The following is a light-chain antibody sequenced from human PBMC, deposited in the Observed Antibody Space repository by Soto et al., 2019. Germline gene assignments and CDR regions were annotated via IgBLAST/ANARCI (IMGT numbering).Light chain of an antibody. V-gene: IGKV3-15*01. CDR3: QQYNNWPRT. Sequence: EVVMTQSPATLSVSPGERATLSCRASQSVSSNLAWYQQKPGQGPRLLIYGASMRATGIPARFRGSGSGTEFTLSISSLQSEDFAVYYCQQYNNWPRTFGQGTTVESK. CDR1: QSVSSN. J-gene: IGKJ1*01. CDR2: GAS.